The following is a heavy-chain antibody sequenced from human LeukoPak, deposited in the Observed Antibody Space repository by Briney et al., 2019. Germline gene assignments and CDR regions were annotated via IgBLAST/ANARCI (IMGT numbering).Heavy chain of an antibody. V-gene: IGHV3-48*04. CDR1: GFTFSSYS. CDR3: AREDGVAFDY. CDR2: ISNSGSTI. Sequence: GGSLRLSCAASGFTFSSYSMNWVRQAPGKGLEWVSSISNSGSTIYYADSVKGRFTISRDNAKNSLYLQMNSLRAEDTAVYYCAREDGVAFDYWGQGTLVTVSS. J-gene: IGHJ4*02. D-gene: IGHD4-17*01.